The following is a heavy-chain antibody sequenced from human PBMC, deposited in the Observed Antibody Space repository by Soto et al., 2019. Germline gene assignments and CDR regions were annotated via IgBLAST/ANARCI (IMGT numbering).Heavy chain of an antibody. CDR1: GYTFTSYG. J-gene: IGHJ4*02. CDR2: ISAYNGNT. D-gene: IGHD2-8*01. V-gene: IGHV1-18*01. Sequence: ASVKVSCKASGYTFTSYGISWVRQAPGQGLEWMGWISAYNGNTNYAQKLQGRVTMTTDTSTSTAYMELRSLRSDDTAVYYCARSLYCTNGVCYTGLDYWGQGTLVTAPQ. CDR3: ARSLYCTNGVCYTGLDY.